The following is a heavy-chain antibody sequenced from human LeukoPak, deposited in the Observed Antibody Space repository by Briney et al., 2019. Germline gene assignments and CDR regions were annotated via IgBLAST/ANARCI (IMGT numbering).Heavy chain of an antibody. CDR1: GFTFSSYS. J-gene: IGHJ4*02. CDR2: ISSSSSYI. D-gene: IGHD3-22*01. V-gene: IGHV3-21*01. CDR3: ARVAPHYYDSSGYYDFDY. Sequence: PGGSLRLSCAASGFTFSSYSMNWVRQAPGKGLEWVSSISSSSSYIYYADSVKGRFTISRDNAKNSPYLQMNSMRAEDTAVYYCARVAPHYYDSSGYYDFDYWGQGTLVTVSS.